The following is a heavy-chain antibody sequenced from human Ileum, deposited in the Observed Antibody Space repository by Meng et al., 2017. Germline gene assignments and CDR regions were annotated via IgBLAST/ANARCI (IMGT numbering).Heavy chain of an antibody. CDR2: MNLGGCP. V-gene: IGHV4-4*02. CDR3: TRVFDS. J-gene: IGHJ4*02. Sequence: VQLEVLGPGLVVPSGTLSLRCSVSGRSISCSGLWSGVRQPRGRGMEWIAEMNLGGCPKYNPSLKGRVCMSVDKSNVQLSLQLTSVAAADTAVYYCTRVFDSWGQGTLVTVSS. CDR1: GRSISCSGL.